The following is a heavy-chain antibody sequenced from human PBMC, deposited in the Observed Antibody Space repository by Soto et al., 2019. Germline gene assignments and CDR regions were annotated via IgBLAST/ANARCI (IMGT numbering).Heavy chain of an antibody. Sequence: EVQLVESEGGLVQPGRSLRLSCAASGFTFDDYAMHWVRQAPGKGLEWVSGISWNSGSIGYADSVKGRFTISRDNAKNSLYLQMNSLRAEDTALYYCAKGISLWGATVDYWGQGTLVTVSS. CDR1: GFTFDDYA. D-gene: IGHD3-16*01. CDR2: ISWNSGSI. CDR3: AKGISLWGATVDY. J-gene: IGHJ4*02. V-gene: IGHV3-9*01.